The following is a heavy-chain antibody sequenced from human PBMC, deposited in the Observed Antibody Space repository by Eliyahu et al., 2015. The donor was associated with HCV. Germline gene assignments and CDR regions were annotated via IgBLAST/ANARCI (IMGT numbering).Heavy chain of an antibody. D-gene: IGHD1-26*01. CDR3: VRGAIGGDY. Sequence: EVQLVESGGGLVQPGGSLRLXCAASGFTFNSYWMHWVRQVPGKGLVWVSRINGDGRAAFYADSVNGRFTISRDNAKNTLHLQMDSLRVEDTAVYYCVRGAIGGDYWGQGTLVTVSS. V-gene: IGHV3-74*01. CDR1: GFTFNSYW. J-gene: IGHJ4*02. CDR2: INGDGRAA.